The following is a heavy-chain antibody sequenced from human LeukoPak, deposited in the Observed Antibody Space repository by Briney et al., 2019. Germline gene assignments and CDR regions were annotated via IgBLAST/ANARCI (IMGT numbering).Heavy chain of an antibody. J-gene: IGHJ4*02. V-gene: IGHV1-24*01. Sequence: GASVKVSCKVSGYTLTELSMHWVRQAPGKGLEWMGGFDPEDGETIYAQKFQGRVTMTEDTSTDTAYMELSSLRSEDTAVYYCAKGYHASSGYYSGDASDIWGQGTLVTVSS. CDR1: GYTLTELS. D-gene: IGHD3-22*01. CDR3: AKGYHASSGYYSGDASDI. CDR2: FDPEDGET.